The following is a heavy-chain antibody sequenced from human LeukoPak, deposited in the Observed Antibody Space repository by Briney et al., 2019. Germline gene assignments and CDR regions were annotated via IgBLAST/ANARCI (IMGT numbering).Heavy chain of an antibody. CDR2: ISTTSST. D-gene: IGHD3/OR15-3a*01. CDR3: ASDPYLANFWTGYPHY. CDR1: GFTFSSFS. Sequence: GGSLRLPCAASGFTFSSFSIHWVRLTPGKGLEWVSFISTTSSTHYGASVKGRFTLSRDNAKNSLFLQMNSLRPEDTALYYCASDPYLANFWTGYPHYWGQGTLVTVSS. J-gene: IGHJ4*02. V-gene: IGHV3-21*01.